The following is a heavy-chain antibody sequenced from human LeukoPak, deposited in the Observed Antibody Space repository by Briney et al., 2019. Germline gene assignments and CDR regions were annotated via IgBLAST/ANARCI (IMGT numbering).Heavy chain of an antibody. D-gene: IGHD4-17*01. CDR3: ARDGDYGDYVPTNYFDY. CDR1: GYTFTSYY. Sequence: GASVKVSCKASGYTFTSYYMHWVRQAPGQGVRRMGVINPSGGSTSYAQKFQGRITMTRDTSTSTVYMELSSLRSEDTAVYYCARDGDYGDYVPTNYFDYWGQGTLVTVSS. J-gene: IGHJ4*02. V-gene: IGHV1-46*01. CDR2: INPSGGST.